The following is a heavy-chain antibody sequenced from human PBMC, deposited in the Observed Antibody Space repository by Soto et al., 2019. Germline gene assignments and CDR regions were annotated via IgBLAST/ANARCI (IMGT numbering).Heavy chain of an antibody. Sequence: ASVKVSFNAACYTFPSYGISCWGQPPGQGLERMGWISAYNGNTNYAQKLQGRVTMTTDTSTSTAYMELRSLRSDDTAVYYCARDYYDSQWGFDPWGQGTLVTVSS. CDR1: CYTFPSYG. CDR2: ISAYNGNT. J-gene: IGHJ5*02. D-gene: IGHD3-22*01. CDR3: ARDYYDSQWGFDP. V-gene: IGHV1-18*01.